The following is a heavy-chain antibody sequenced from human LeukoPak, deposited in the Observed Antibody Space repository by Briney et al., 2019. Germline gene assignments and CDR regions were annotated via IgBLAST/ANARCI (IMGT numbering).Heavy chain of an antibody. CDR2: INSDGSST. Sequence: GGSLRLSCAASGFTFSSYWMHWVRQAPGKGLVWVSRINSDGSSTSYADSVKGRFTISRDNAKNTLYLQMNSLRAEDTAVYYCASRLTYYYDSSVFIYWGQGPRVTVSS. J-gene: IGHJ4*02. CDR1: GFTFSSYW. D-gene: IGHD3-22*01. V-gene: IGHV3-74*01. CDR3: ASRLTYYYDSSVFIY.